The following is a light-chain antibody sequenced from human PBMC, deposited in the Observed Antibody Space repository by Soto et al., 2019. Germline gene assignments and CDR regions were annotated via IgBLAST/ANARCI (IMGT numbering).Light chain of an antibody. CDR2: DAS. J-gene: IGKJ4*01. V-gene: IGKV3-11*01. CDR3: QQRYNWLLT. CDR1: QGVKTY. Sequence: EIVLTQSPATLSLSPGERATLSCRASQGVKTYLAWYQQKPGQAPRLLIYDASNRATGIPARFSGSGSGTDFTLTISSLEPEDFAVYYCQQRYNWLLTFGGGTKVAIK.